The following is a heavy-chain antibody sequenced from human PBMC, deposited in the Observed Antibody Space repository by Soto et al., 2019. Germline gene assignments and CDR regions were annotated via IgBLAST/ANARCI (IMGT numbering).Heavy chain of an antibody. CDR3: ARDWLTPSFYYYGMDV. D-gene: IGHD3-10*01. CDR1: GGTFSSYA. Sequence: SVKVSCKASGGTFSSYAISWVRQAPGQGLEWMGGIIPIFGTANYAQKFQGRVTITADASTSTAYIELSSLRSDDTAVYYCARDWLTPSFYYYGMDVWGQGTTVTVSS. CDR2: IIPIFGTA. V-gene: IGHV1-69*13. J-gene: IGHJ6*02.